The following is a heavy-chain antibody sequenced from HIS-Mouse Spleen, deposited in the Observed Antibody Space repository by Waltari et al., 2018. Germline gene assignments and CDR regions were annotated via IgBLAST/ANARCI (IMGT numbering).Heavy chain of an antibody. V-gene: IGHV4-39*07. D-gene: IGHD6-13*01. CDR1: GGSISSRSYL. Sequence: QLQLQESGPGLAKPSETLSLTCTVSGGSISSRSYLWGWIRQPPGKGLECIGSFCYSGSTYYNPSLKRRVTISVDTSKNQFSLKLSSVTAADTAVYYCAREIPYSSSWYDWYFDLWGRGTLVTVSS. CDR3: AREIPYSSSWYDWYFDL. J-gene: IGHJ2*01. CDR2: FCYSGST.